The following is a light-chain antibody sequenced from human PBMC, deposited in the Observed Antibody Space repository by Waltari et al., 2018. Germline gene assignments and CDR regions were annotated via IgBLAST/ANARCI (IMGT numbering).Light chain of an antibody. CDR2: EVD. CDR1: GRTIGTYNY. V-gene: IGLV2-8*01. CDR3: SSYAGTNNLGV. J-gene: IGLJ2*01. Sequence: QSALTQPPSAPGSPGQSVSTSCPGTGRTIGTYNYVSWEPPHPGKAPKLIIYEVDKTPSGVPDRFSGSKSGNTASLTVSGLQTEDEADYYCSSYAGTNNLGVFGGGTKLTVL.